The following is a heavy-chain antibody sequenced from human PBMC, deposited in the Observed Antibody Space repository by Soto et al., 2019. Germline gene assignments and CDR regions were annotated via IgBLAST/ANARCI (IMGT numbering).Heavy chain of an antibody. CDR3: ARDTYDDY. Sequence: EVKLVESGGGLVQPGGSLRLSCAASGVTGSNNYMSWVRQAPGKGLEWVSVIYSGGRTYYPHAVKGRFIISRDSSKNMLYLQMNSLRAEDTAVYYCARDTYDDYRGQGTLVTVSS. D-gene: IGHD3-3*01. J-gene: IGHJ4*02. V-gene: IGHV3-66*01. CDR1: GVTGSNNY. CDR2: IYSGGRT.